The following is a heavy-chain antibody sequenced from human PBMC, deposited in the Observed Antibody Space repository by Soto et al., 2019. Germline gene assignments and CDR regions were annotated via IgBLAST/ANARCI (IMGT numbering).Heavy chain of an antibody. CDR3: ARHGMDYYDSSGYYYSPYYFDY. V-gene: IGHV4-59*08. Sequence: PSETLSLTCTVSGDSISTDYWSWIRQSPGKGLEWIGFIYYGGSTYYNPSLKSRVTISVDTSKNQFSLKLSSVTAADTAVYYCARHGMDYYDSSGYYYSPYYFDYWGQGTLVTVSS. J-gene: IGHJ4*02. CDR2: IYYGGST. CDR1: GDSISTDY. D-gene: IGHD3-22*01.